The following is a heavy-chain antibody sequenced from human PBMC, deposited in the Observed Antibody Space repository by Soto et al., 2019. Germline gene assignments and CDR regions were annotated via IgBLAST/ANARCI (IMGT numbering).Heavy chain of an antibody. CDR2: ITGSGGTT. D-gene: IGHD2-15*01. CDR3: ATVPEYCSGGSCYHVFDY. V-gene: IGHV3-23*01. Sequence: GGSLRLSWTASGCTCSTYPMSWVRQAPAKGLEWVSSITGSGGTTYYADSVKGRFTISRDNSKNTLYLQMNSLRAEDTAIYYCATVPEYCSGGSCYHVFDYWGQGTLVTVSP. CDR1: GCTCSTYP. J-gene: IGHJ4*02.